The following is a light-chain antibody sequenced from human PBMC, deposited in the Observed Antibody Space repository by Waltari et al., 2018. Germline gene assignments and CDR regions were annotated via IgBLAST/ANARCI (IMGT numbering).Light chain of an antibody. CDR2: KAS. CDR1: QHISSW. J-gene: IGKJ2*01. Sequence: DILMTQSPSTLSASVGDRVTITCRASQHISSWLAWYQQRPGKAPKLLISKASTLEGGVPSRCSGGRSGTEFTLTITNLQPDDFATYYCQQYSDYPMYTFGQGTKLEI. CDR3: QQYSDYPMYT. V-gene: IGKV1-5*03.